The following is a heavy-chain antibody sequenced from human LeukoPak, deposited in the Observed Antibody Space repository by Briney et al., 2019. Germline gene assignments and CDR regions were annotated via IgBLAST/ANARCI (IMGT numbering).Heavy chain of an antibody. CDR1: GYTFTSYD. V-gene: IGHV1-2*02. J-gene: IGHJ4*02. CDR2: MNPNSGGT. D-gene: IGHD6-13*01. CDR3: ARDFVLHSSSWYYFDY. Sequence: ASVKVSCKASGYTFTSYDINWVRQATGQGLEWMGWMNPNSGGTNYAQKFQGRVTMTRDTSISTAYMELSRLRSDDTAVYYCARDFVLHSSSWYYFDYWGQGTLVTVSS.